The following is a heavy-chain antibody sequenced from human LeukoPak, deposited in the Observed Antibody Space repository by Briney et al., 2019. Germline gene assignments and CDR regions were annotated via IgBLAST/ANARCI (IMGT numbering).Heavy chain of an antibody. J-gene: IGHJ3*02. CDR2: IWYDGSNK. V-gene: IGHV3-33*01. CDR3: ARDLVHGDYGDPGYAFVI. Sequence: GGSLRLSCAASGFTFSSYGMHWVRQAPGKGLEWVAIIWYDGSNKYYADSVKGRFTISRDNSKNTLYLQMNSLRAEDTAVYYCARDLVHGDYGDPGYAFVIWGHGTMVTVSS. D-gene: IGHD4-17*01. CDR1: GFTFSSYG.